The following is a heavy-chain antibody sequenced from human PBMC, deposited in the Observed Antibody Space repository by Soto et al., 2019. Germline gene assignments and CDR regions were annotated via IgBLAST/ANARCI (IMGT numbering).Heavy chain of an antibody. D-gene: IGHD2-21*02. Sequence: GESLKISCKGSGYSFTTSWIGWVRQMPGKGLEWMGIIFPADSDTRYSPTFQGQVTISVDKSISTAYLQWSSLKASDTAMYYCAPILRGNWFDPWGQGTRVTVSS. CDR1: GYSFTTSW. J-gene: IGHJ5*02. V-gene: IGHV5-51*01. CDR2: IFPADSDT. CDR3: APILRGNWFDP.